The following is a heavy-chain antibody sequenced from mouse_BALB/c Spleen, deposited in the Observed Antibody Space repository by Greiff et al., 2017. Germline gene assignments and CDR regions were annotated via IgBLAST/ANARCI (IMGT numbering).Heavy chain of an antibody. CDR2: IYPGDGDT. D-gene: IGHD3-1*01. V-gene: IGHV1-82*01. Sequence: QVQLKESGPELVKPGASVKISCKASGYAFSSSWMNWVKQRPGQGLEWIGRIYPGDGDTNYNGKFKGKATLTADKSSSTAYMQLSSLTSVDSAVYYCARSGYFAYWGQGTLVTVSA. J-gene: IGHJ3*01. CDR3: ARSGYFAY. CDR1: GYAFSSSW.